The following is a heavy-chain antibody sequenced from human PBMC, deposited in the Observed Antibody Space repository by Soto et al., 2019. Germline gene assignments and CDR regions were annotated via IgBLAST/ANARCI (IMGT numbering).Heavy chain of an antibody. CDR2: IWYDGSNK. CDR3: ASDRGYSYGWAFDY. Sequence: QVQLVEAGGGVVQPGRSLRLSCAASGFTFSSYGMHWVRQAPGKGLEWVAVIWYDGSNKYYADAVKDRFTISRDNSKNPLYLQMNSLRAEDTAVYYCASDRGYSYGWAFDYWGQGTLVTVSS. V-gene: IGHV3-33*01. D-gene: IGHD5-18*01. J-gene: IGHJ4*02. CDR1: GFTFSSYG.